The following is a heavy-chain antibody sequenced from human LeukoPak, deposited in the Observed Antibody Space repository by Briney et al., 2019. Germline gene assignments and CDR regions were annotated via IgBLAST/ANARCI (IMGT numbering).Heavy chain of an antibody. Sequence: GGSLRLSCAASGFTFSGSAMHWVRQASGKGLEWVGRIRSKANSYATAYAASVKGRFTISRDDSKNTAYLQMNSLKTEDTAVXXXXXXXXXXYYXSSGYVDDAFDIWGQGTMVTVSS. V-gene: IGHV3-73*01. CDR1: GFTFSGSA. CDR2: IRSKANSYAT. J-gene: IGHJ3*02. D-gene: IGHD3-22*01. CDR3: XXXXXXXYYXSSGYVDDAFDI.